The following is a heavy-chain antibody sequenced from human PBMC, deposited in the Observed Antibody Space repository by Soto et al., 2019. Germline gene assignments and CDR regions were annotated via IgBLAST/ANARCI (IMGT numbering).Heavy chain of an antibody. CDR1: GGSISSYY. CDR2: IYYSGST. CDR3: ARQEGRRYCSSTSCYRKDYGMDV. Sequence: SETLSLTGTVSGGSISSYYWSWIRQPPGEGLEWIGYIYYSGSTNYNPSLKSRVTISVDTSKNQFSLKLSSVTAADTAVYYCARQEGRRYCSSTSCYRKDYGMDVWGQGTTVTVSS. J-gene: IGHJ6*02. V-gene: IGHV4-59*01. D-gene: IGHD2-2*02.